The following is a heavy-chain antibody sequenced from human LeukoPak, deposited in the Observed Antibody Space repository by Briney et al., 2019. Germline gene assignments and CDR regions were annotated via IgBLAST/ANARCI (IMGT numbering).Heavy chain of an antibody. V-gene: IGHV3-7*01. Sequence: GGSLRLSCEASGFIFDKYDMSWVRQAPGKGLEWVANIKQDGSEKYYVDSVKGRFTISRNNAKNSLYLQMNSLRAEDTAVYYCARDGSRYSSGRYVRGNFDYWGQGTLVTVSS. D-gene: IGHD6-19*01. CDR3: ARDGSRYSSGRYVRGNFDY. CDR2: IKQDGSEK. J-gene: IGHJ4*02. CDR1: GFIFDKYD.